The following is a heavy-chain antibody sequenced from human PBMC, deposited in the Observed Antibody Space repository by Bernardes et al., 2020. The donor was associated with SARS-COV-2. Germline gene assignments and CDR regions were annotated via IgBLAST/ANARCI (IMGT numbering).Heavy chain of an antibody. CDR2: ITSRALGGTE. D-gene: IGHD2-15*01. CDR1: GFSLTGFD. Sequence: GGSLRLYCEASGFSLTGFDMTWVRQAPGTGLGWVATITSRALGGTEKYADSVKGRFSISRDLSRSSVDLHMTNLRPEDSALYFCLTAGYCSRSSCFNWGQGTLVTVS. J-gene: IGHJ1*01. V-gene: IGHV3-23*01. CDR3: LTAGYCSRSSCFN.